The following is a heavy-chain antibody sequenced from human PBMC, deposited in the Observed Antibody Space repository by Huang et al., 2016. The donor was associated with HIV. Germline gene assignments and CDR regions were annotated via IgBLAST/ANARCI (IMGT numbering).Heavy chain of an antibody. V-gene: IGHV3-23*01. CDR1: GFTFSSYA. CDR2: ITVRGMSS. Sequence: EVQLLESGGGLVQPGGSLRLSCAASGFTFSSYAMSWVRQAPGKGLECVSSITVRGMSSYYADSVKGRCTMSRDNSKNTLYLQMNSLRAEDTAIYYCAKADSGAAAGSLVDYWGQGTLVTVSS. J-gene: IGHJ4*02. CDR3: AKADSGAAAGSLVDY. D-gene: IGHD6-13*01.